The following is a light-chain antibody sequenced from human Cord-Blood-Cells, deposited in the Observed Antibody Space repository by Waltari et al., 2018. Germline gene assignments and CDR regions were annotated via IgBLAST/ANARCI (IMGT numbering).Light chain of an antibody. J-gene: IGKJ1*01. Sequence: EIVLTQSPGTLSLSPGERATLSCRASQSVSSSYLAWYQQKPGQASRLLIYGASSRATGIPDRFSGSGSGTDFTLTISRLEPEDFAVYYCQQYGSSHTFGQGTKVEIK. V-gene: IGKV3-20*01. CDR3: QQYGSSHT. CDR1: QSVSSSY. CDR2: GAS.